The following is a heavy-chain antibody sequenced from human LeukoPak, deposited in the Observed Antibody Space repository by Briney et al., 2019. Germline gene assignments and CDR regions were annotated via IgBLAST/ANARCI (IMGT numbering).Heavy chain of an antibody. CDR2: INHSGST. V-gene: IGHV4-34*01. CDR3: ARGRPGYNYYDSSGYRY. J-gene: IGHJ4*02. D-gene: IGHD3-22*01. Sequence: PSETLSLTCAVYGGSFSGYYWSWIRQPPGKGLEWIGEINHSGSTNYNPSLKSRVTISVDTSKNQFSLKLSSVTAADTAVYYCARGRPGYNYYDSSGYRYWGQGTLVTVSS. CDR1: GGSFSGYY.